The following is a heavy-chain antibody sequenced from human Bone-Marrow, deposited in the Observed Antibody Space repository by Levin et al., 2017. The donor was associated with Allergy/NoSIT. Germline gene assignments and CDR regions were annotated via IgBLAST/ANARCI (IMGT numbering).Heavy chain of an antibody. CDR2: ISWNSDSI. Sequence: LSLTCAASGFSFDDYAIHWVRQAPGRGLEWVGGISWNSDSIRYGDSVKGRFTISRDNAKKSLYLQMDTLRPEDTAIYYCAKDGRYAISATTDFFDFWGLGTRVTVSS. CDR1: GFSFDDYA. V-gene: IGHV3-9*01. CDR3: AKDGRYAISATTDFFDF. J-gene: IGHJ4*02. D-gene: IGHD1-7*01.